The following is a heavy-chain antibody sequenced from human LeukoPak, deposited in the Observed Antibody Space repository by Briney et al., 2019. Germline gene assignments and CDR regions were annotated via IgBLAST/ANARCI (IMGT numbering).Heavy chain of an antibody. CDR3: ARRDCSGGSCSRPFDY. CDR1: GFTFSSYW. J-gene: IGHJ4*02. D-gene: IGHD2-15*01. CDR2: IKQDGSEK. Sequence: GGSLRLSCAASGFTFSSYWMNWVRQAPGKGLEWVANIKQDGSEKYYVDSVKGRFTISRDNAKNSLYLQMNSLRAEDTAVYYCARRDCSGGSCSRPFDYWGQGTLVTVSS. V-gene: IGHV3-7*01.